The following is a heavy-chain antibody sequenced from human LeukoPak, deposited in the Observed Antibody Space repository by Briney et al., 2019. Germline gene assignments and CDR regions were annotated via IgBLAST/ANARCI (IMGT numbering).Heavy chain of an antibody. J-gene: IGHJ4*02. CDR2: ISYDGTNK. V-gene: IGHV3-30*03. Sequence: GGSLRLSCAASGFTFSSYDMHWVRQAPGKGLEWVAVISYDGTNKYYADSVKGRFTISRDNSKNTLYLQMNSLRAEDTPVYYCGGYHYWGQGTLVTVSS. D-gene: IGHD6-13*01. CDR1: GFTFSSYD. CDR3: GGYHY.